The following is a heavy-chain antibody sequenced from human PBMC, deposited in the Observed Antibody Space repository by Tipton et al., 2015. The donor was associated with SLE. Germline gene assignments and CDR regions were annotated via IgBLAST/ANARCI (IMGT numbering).Heavy chain of an antibody. V-gene: IGHV4-38-2*02. CDR2: IYHSGST. J-gene: IGHJ4*02. CDR1: GYSISSGYY. Sequence: GLVKPSETLSLTCAVSGYSISSGYYWGWIRQPPGKGLEWIGSIYHSGSTYYNPSLKSRVTISVDTSKNQFSLKLSSVTAADTAVYYCARDHGYWGQGTLVTVSS. CDR3: ARDHGY.